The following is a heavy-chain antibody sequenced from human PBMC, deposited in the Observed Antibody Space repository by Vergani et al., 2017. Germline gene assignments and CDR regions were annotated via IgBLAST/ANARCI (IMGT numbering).Heavy chain of an antibody. J-gene: IGHJ6*03. V-gene: IGHV1-2*02. CDR1: GYTFTGYY. CDR2: INPDSGVT. D-gene: IGHD2-15*01. Sequence: QVQLVQSGAEVKKPGASVKVSCRSSGYTFTGYYWHWVRQAPGQGLEWMGWINPDSGVTEYAQKFQGRVTMTRDTSISTTYMDLSGLRSDDTAVYYCARATPYYYYYMDVWGKGTTVTVSS. CDR3: ARATPYYYYYMDV.